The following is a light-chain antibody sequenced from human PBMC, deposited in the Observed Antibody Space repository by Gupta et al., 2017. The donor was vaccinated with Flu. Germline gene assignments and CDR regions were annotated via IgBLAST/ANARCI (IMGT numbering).Light chain of an antibody. Sequence: QSALTQPASVSGSPGQSIPISCTGTSSDVGGYNYVSWYQQHPGKAPKLMIYEVSNRPSGVSNRFSGSKSGNTASLTISGLQSEDEADYYCSSYTSSSTGAVVFGGGTKLTVL. CDR2: EVS. CDR1: SSDVGGYNY. V-gene: IGLV2-14*01. J-gene: IGLJ2*01. CDR3: SSYTSSSTGAVV.